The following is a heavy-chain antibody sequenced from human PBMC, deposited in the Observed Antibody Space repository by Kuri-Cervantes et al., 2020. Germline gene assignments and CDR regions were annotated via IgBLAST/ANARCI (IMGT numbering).Heavy chain of an antibody. CDR3: ARAKIVLRRVAFDI. J-gene: IGHJ3*02. D-gene: IGHD2/OR15-2a*01. CDR2: INHSGST. V-gene: IGHV4-34*01. CDR1: GGSFSGYY. Sequence: ESLKISCAVYGGSFSGYYWSWIRQPPGKGLEWIGEINHSGSTNYNPSLKSRVTISVDTSKNQFPLKLSSVTAADTAVYYCARAKIVLRRVAFDIWGQGTKVTVSS.